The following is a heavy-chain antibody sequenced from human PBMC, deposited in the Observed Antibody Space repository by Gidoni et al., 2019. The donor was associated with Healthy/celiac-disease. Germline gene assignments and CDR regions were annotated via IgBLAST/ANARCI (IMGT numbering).Heavy chain of an antibody. V-gene: IGHV3-30-3*01. CDR1: GFTFSSYA. CDR2: ISYDGSNK. J-gene: IGHJ4*02. CDR3: ARDPQQQLVGDYFDY. D-gene: IGHD6-13*01. Sequence: QVQLVESGGGVVQPGRSLRLSCAASGFTFSSYAMHWVRQAPGKGLEGVAVISYDGSNKYYADSVKGRFTISRDNSKNTLYLQMNSLRAEDTAVYYCARDPQQQLVGDYFDYWGQGTLVTVSS.